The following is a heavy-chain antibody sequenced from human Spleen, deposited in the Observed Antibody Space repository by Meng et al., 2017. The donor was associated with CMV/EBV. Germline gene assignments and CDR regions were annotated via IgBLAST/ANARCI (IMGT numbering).Heavy chain of an antibody. CDR3: ARAEWFDP. J-gene: IGHJ5*02. CDR2: VKPDGSEK. CDR1: GFPFSSYW. V-gene: IGHV3-7*03. Sequence: GGSLKLSCAASGFPFSSYWMSWVRQAPGKGLEWVANVKPDGSEKYYVDSVKGRFTISRDNAKSSLYLQMNSLRAEDTAVYYCARAEWFDPWGQGTLVTVSS.